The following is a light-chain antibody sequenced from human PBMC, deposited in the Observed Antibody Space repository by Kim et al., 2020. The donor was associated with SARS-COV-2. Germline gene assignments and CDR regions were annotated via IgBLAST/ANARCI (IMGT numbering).Light chain of an antibody. CDR3: SSYGGSNNFV. J-gene: IGLJ1*01. CDR1: SSDVGGYNY. V-gene: IGLV2-8*01. Sequence: GQPVTISCTGTSSDVGGYNYVSWYQQHPGKAPKLMIYDVTKRPSGVPDRFSGSKSGNTASLTVSGLQPDDEADYYCSSYGGSNNFVFGTGTKVTVL. CDR2: DVT.